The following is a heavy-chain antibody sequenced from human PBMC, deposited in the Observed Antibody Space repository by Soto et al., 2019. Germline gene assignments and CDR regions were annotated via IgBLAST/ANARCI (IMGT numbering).Heavy chain of an antibody. D-gene: IGHD3-22*01. V-gene: IGHV3-30*18. J-gene: IGHJ3*02. Sequence: GGSLRLSCAASGFTFISYGMHWVRQAPGKGLEWVAVISYDGSNKYYADSVKGRFTISRDNSKNTLYLQMNSLRAEDTAVYYCAKEYYYDSSGYYYPDAFDIWGQGTMVTVSS. CDR3: AKEYYYDSSGYYYPDAFDI. CDR2: ISYDGSNK. CDR1: GFTFISYG.